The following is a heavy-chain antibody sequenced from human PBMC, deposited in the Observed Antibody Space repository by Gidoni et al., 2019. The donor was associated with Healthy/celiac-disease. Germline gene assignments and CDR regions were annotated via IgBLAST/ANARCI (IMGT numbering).Heavy chain of an antibody. CDR2: INAGNGNT. D-gene: IGHD6-6*01. CDR3: ARRAEYSSSIYYYYYGMDV. CDR1: GYTFTSYA. J-gene: IGHJ6*02. Sequence: QVQLVQSGAEVKKPGASVKVSCKASGYTFTSYAMHWVRQAPGQRLEWMGWINAGNGNTKYSQKFQGRVTITRDTSASTAYMELSSLRSEDTAVYYCARRAEYSSSIYYYYYGMDVWGQGTTVTVSS. V-gene: IGHV1-3*01.